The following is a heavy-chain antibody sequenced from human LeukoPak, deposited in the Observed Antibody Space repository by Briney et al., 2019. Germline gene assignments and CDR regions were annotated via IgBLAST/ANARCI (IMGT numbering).Heavy chain of an antibody. CDR1: GYTFTGYY. Sequence: ASVKVSCKASGYTFTGYYIHLVRQAPGQGLEWMGGINPNSGGTNYPQKFQGRVTMTRDTSISTAYMDLSRLRSDDTAVYYCARPDYGGNSFDYWGQGTLVTVSS. CDR2: INPNSGGT. V-gene: IGHV1-2*02. J-gene: IGHJ4*02. CDR3: ARPDYGGNSFDY. D-gene: IGHD4-23*01.